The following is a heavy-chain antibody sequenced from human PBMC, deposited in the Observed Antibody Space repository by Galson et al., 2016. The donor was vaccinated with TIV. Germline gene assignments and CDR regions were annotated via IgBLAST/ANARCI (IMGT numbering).Heavy chain of an antibody. V-gene: IGHV1-8*02. CDR1: GYTFTSYD. J-gene: IGHJ4*02. CDR2: MNPNSGNT. CDR3: ARSGDYGDY. D-gene: IGHD4-17*01. Sequence: SVKVSCKASGYTFTSYDINWVRQATGQGLEWMGWMNPNSGNTGYAQKFRGRVTMTRNTYVRTAYIELSSLRSEDTAVYYCARSGDYGDYWGQGTLVTVSS.